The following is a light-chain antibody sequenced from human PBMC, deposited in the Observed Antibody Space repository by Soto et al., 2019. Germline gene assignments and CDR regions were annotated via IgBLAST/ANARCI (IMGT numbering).Light chain of an antibody. CDR3: AAWDDSLNGVV. J-gene: IGLJ2*01. Sequence: QSVLTQPPSTSGTPGQRVTISCSGASSNIGSNTVNWYQHLPGTAPPLLIYYNNHRPSGVLDQFSGSSYGTSASLAITGLQSGDDAYYYCAAWDDSLNGVVFGGGTKVTVL. CDR2: YNN. V-gene: IGLV1-44*01. CDR1: SSNIGSNT.